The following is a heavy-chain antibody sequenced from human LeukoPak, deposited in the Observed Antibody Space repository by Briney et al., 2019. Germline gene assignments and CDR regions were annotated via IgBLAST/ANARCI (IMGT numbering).Heavy chain of an antibody. CDR2: ISYSGST. V-gene: IGHV4-59*12. CDR1: GDSIGSYY. J-gene: IGHJ6*03. CDR3: ARDGRGLGFYYYYMDV. Sequence: SETLSLTCTVSGDSIGSYYWSWIRQPPGKGLEWIGYISYSGSTYYNPSLKSRVTISVDTSKNQLSLKLTSVTAADTAVYYCARDGRGLGFYYYYMDVWGKGTTVTVSS.